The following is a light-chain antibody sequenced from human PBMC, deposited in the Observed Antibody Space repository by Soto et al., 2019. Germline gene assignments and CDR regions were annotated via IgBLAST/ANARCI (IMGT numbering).Light chain of an antibody. Sequence: QSALTQPPSVSGSPGHSVTISCTGTSEVGSYSRVSWYQQSPGTSPKLLIYDVTKRPLGVSDRFSGSKSGNTASLTISGLQTDDEADYYCGLYTLSDTVILGGETKLTVL. CDR3: GLYTLSDTVI. CDR1: SEVGSYSR. V-gene: IGLV2-18*01. CDR2: DVT. J-gene: IGLJ2*01.